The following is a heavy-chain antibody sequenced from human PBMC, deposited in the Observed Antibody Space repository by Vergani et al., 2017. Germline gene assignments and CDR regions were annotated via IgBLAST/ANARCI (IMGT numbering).Heavy chain of an antibody. V-gene: IGHV1-18*01. CDR2: ISAYNRNT. J-gene: IGHJ4*02. D-gene: IGHD5-18*01. CDR3: ARDAAQLWPYYFDY. Sequence: QVQLVPSGAEVKTSGASVRVSCMASGYTFTSYGISWVRQAPGQGLEWMGWISAYNRNTNYAQKLQGSVTMTTDTSPSTAYMELRSLRSDDTAVYYCARDAAQLWPYYFDYWGQGTLVTVSS. CDR1: GYTFTSYG.